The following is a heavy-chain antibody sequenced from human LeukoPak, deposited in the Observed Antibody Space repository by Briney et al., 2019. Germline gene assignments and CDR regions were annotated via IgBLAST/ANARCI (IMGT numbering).Heavy chain of an antibody. CDR3: ARDLAGYNSFDY. CDR1: GFTVSSNY. CDR2: IYSGGST. J-gene: IGHJ4*02. V-gene: IGHV3-66*01. Sequence: GGSLRLSCAAFGFTVSSNYMSWVRQAPGKGLEWVSSIYSGGSTYYTDSVKGRFTISRDNSKNTLYLQMNSLRAEDTAVYYCARDLAGYNSFDYWGQGTLVTVSS. D-gene: IGHD5-24*01.